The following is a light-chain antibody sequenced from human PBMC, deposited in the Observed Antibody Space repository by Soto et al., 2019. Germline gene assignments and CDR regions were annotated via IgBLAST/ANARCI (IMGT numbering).Light chain of an antibody. CDR2: GAF. Sequence: PDEIATLSCKTSPSVSNFVAWYQQKPGQAPRLLIYGAFNRATGIPARFSGSGSGADFTLTISRLEPEDFAVYYCQQYGSSPLFTFGQGTRLEI. V-gene: IGKV3-20*01. CDR3: QQYGSSPLFT. J-gene: IGKJ5*01. CDR1: PSVSNF.